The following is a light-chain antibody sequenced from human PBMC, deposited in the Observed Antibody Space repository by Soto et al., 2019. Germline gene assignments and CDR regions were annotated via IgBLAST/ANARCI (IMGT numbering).Light chain of an antibody. CDR2: DTS. Sequence: DIQMTQSPSSLSASLGDRVTITCQASQDIDDYLNWYQLKPGRAPKLLIYDTSHLHTGVPSRFRGAGSGTDFSFTISRLQPEDVAAYYCQQYHPLVTFGGGTKVDIK. J-gene: IGKJ4*01. CDR3: QQYHPLVT. V-gene: IGKV1-33*01. CDR1: QDIDDY.